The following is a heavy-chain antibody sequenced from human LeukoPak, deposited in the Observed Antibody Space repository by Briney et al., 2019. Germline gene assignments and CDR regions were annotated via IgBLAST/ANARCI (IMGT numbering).Heavy chain of an antibody. Sequence: GGSLRLSCAASGFTFSSHWMSWVRQAPGKGLEWVANIKQDGSEKFYVDSVKGRFTISRDNAKNSLYLQMNSLRAEDTAVYYCAREGNRRVFDIWGQGTMVTVSS. D-gene: IGHD2/OR15-2a*01. CDR2: IKQDGSEK. CDR1: GFTFSSHW. V-gene: IGHV3-7*01. CDR3: AREGNRRVFDI. J-gene: IGHJ3*02.